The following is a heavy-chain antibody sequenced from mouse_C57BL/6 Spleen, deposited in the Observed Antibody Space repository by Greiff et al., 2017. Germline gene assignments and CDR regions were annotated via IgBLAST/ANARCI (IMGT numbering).Heavy chain of an antibody. V-gene: IGHV1-15*01. D-gene: IGHD1-1*01. CDR3: TRERAHYYGSSYAMDY. CDR2: IDPETGGT. J-gene: IGHJ4*01. CDR1: GYTFTDYE. Sequence: VQLQQSGAELVRPGASVTLSCKASGYTFTDYEMHWVKQTPVHGLEWIGAIDPETGGTAYNQKFKGKAILTADKSSSTAYMELRSLTSEDSAVYYCTRERAHYYGSSYAMDYWGQGTSVTVSS.